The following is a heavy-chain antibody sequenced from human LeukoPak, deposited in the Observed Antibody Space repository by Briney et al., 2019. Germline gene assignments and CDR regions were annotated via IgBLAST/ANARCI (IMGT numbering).Heavy chain of an antibody. CDR3: ARQWLGNYYSDY. CDR1: GGSISSYY. Sequence: PSETLSLTCTVSGGSISSYYWSWIRQPPGKGLEWIGYIYYSGSTNYNPSLKSRVTISVDTSKSQFSLKLSSVTAADTAVYYCARQWLGNYYSDYWGQGTLVTVSS. V-gene: IGHV4-59*08. D-gene: IGHD6-19*01. CDR2: IYYSGST. J-gene: IGHJ4*02.